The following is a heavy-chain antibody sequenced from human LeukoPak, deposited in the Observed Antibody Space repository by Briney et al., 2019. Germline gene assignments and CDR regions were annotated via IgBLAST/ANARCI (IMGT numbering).Heavy chain of an antibody. Sequence: GGSLRLSCAASGFTFSDYYMSWIRQAPGQGLEWVSYISSSGSTIYYADSVKGRFTISRDNAKKSLYLQMNSLRAEDTAVYYCARKEVDGDYVEGGQGTLVTVSS. J-gene: IGHJ4*02. V-gene: IGHV3-11*04. CDR1: GFTFSDYY. CDR3: ARKEVDGDYVE. CDR2: ISSSGSTI. D-gene: IGHD4-17*01.